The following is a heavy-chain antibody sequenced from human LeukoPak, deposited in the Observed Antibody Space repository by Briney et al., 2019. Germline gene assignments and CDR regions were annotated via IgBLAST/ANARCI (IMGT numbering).Heavy chain of an antibody. CDR1: GYSFSNNW. J-gene: IGHJ5*02. D-gene: IGHD3-22*01. Sequence: GESLKISCKGSGYSFSNNWIGWVRQMPGKGLEWMGIIYPGDSDTRYSPSFQGQVTISADKSISTAYLQWSSLKASDTAMYYCARRGYYDTNQWWFDPWGQGTLVTVSS. V-gene: IGHV5-51*01. CDR3: ARRGYYDTNQWWFDP. CDR2: IYPGDSDT.